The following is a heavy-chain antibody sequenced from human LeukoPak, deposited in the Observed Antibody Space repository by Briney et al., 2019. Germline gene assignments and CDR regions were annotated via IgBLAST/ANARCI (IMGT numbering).Heavy chain of an antibody. V-gene: IGHV4-59*01. CDR3: VSYFFDQSKALDI. CDR1: GGSIRSYY. J-gene: IGHJ3*02. D-gene: IGHD3-9*01. CDR2: IYHTGDT. Sequence: PSETLPLTCTVSGGSIRSYYWSWIRQAPGKGLEWIGYIYHTGDTKSNPSLKSRVTISIDTAKNQFSLKLSSVTAADTAVYYCVSYFFDQSKALDIWGQGTMVTVSA.